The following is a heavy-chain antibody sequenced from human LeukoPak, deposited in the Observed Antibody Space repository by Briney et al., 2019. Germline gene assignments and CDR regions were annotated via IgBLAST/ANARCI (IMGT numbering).Heavy chain of an antibody. Sequence: SETLSLTCAVSGGSISSSNWWSWVRQPPGKGLEWIGEIYHSGSTNYNPSLKSRVTISVDRSKNQFSLKLSSVTAADTAVYYCARGRVGVLSDYFDYWGQGTLVTVSS. J-gene: IGHJ4*02. V-gene: IGHV4-4*02. D-gene: IGHD3-16*02. CDR1: GGSISSSNW. CDR3: ARGRVGVLSDYFDY. CDR2: IYHSGST.